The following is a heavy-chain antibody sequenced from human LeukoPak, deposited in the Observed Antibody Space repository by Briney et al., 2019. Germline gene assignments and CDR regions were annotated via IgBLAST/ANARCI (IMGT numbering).Heavy chain of an antibody. D-gene: IGHD3-16*01. CDR3: AKGWGHDAFDI. Sequence: GGTLRLSCAASGFTFDDYAMHWVRQAPGKGLEWVSGISWNSGTIGYADSVKGRFTISRDNAKNSLYLQMNSLRTEDMALYYCAKGWGHDAFDIWGQGTMVTVSS. CDR2: ISWNSGTI. J-gene: IGHJ3*02. V-gene: IGHV3-9*03. CDR1: GFTFDDYA.